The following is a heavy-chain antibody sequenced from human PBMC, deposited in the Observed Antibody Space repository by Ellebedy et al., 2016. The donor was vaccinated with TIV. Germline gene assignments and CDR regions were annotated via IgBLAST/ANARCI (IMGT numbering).Heavy chain of an antibody. CDR1: GFSFSNYA. D-gene: IGHD4-23*01. CDR2: ISNTGGST. Sequence: GESLKISCAASGFSFSNYAMSWVRQAPGKGLEWVSAISNTGGSTYYADSVKGRFTISRDNSRSTLYLQMNSLRAEDSAVYYCARDAADNGGKLDYWGQGALVTVSS. CDR3: ARDAADNGGKLDY. J-gene: IGHJ4*02. V-gene: IGHV3-23*01.